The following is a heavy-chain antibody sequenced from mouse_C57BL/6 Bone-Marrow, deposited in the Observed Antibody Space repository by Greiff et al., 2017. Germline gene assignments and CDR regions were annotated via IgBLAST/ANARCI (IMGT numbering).Heavy chain of an antibody. CDR2: ISDGGSYT. D-gene: IGHD4-1*01. Sequence: EVMLVESGGGLVKPGGSLKLSCAASGFTFSSYAMSWVRQTPEKRLEWVATISDGGSYTYYPDNVKGRFTISRDNAKNNLYLQMSHLKSEDTAMYYCARSTGAVDYWGQGTTLTVSS. V-gene: IGHV5-4*03. CDR1: GFTFSSYA. J-gene: IGHJ2*01. CDR3: ARSTGAVDY.